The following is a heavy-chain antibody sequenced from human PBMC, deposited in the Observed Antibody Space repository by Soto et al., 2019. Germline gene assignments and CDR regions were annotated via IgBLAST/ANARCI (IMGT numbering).Heavy chain of an antibody. CDR3: ACILRPPSYDWFDP. CDR2: IIPILGIA. Sequence: SVKVSCKASGGTFSSYTISWVRQAPGQGLEWMGRIIPILGIANYAQKFQGRVTITADKSTSTAYMELSSLRSEDTAVYYCACILRPPSYDWFDPWGQGILVTVSS. CDR1: GGTFSSYT. D-gene: IGHD2-8*01. J-gene: IGHJ5*02. V-gene: IGHV1-69*02.